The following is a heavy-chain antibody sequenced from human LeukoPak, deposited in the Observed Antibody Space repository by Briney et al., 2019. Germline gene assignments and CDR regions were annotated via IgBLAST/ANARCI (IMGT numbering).Heavy chain of an antibody. J-gene: IGHJ4*02. D-gene: IGHD3-10*01. Sequence: GSLRLSCAASGFTFCTYWMKWVRQAPGKGLEWVAKIKQYGNEEYYVDSVKGRFTISRDNDKNSLYLEMNSLRSEDTAVYYCATGAEMDRSVIINGHLDYWGQGTLVTASS. V-gene: IGHV3-7*01. CDR1: GFTFCTYW. CDR2: IKQYGNEE. CDR3: ATGAEMDRSVIINGHLDY.